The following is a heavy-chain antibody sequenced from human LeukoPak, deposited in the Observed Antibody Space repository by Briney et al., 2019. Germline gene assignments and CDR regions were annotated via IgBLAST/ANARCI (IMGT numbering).Heavy chain of an antibody. V-gene: IGHV4-59*08. J-gene: IGHJ4*02. CDR2: IYYSGST. CDR3: ARHHAVTRTFDY. D-gene: IGHD4-17*01. CDR1: GGSISSYY. Sequence: PSETLSLTCTVSGGSISSYYWSWIRQPPGKGLEWIGYIYYSGSTNYNPSLKSRVTISVDTSKNQFSLKLSSVTAADTAVYYCARHHAVTRTFDYWGQGTLVTVSS.